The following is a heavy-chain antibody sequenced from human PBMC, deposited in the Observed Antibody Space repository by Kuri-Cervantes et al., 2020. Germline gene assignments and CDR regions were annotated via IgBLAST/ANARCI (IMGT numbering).Heavy chain of an antibody. J-gene: IGHJ6*02. CDR3: ARDVGLYYDILTGYPSSFSYHHYYGMDV. D-gene: IGHD3-9*01. Sequence: LRLSCAASGFTFSSYSMNWIRQHPGKGLEWIGYIYYSGSTYYNPSLKSRVTISVDTSKSQFSLKLSSVTAADTAVYYCARDVGLYYDILTGYPSSFSYHHYYGMDVWGQGTTVTVSS. CDR1: GFTFSSYS. CDR2: IYYSGST. V-gene: IGHV4-31*02.